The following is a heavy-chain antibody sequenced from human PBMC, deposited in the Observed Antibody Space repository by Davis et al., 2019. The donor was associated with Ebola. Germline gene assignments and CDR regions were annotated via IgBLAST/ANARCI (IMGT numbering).Heavy chain of an antibody. V-gene: IGHV3-23*01. CDR2: ISGSGGST. Sequence: GGSLRLSCAASGFTFSSYAMSWVRQAPGKGLEWVSAISGSGGSTYYADSVKGRFTISRDNSKNTLYLQMNSLRAEDTAVYYCAKDSNHYDFWSGYGTLYFDYWGQGTLVTVSS. D-gene: IGHD3-3*01. CDR3: AKDSNHYDFWSGYGTLYFDY. CDR1: GFTFSSYA. J-gene: IGHJ4*02.